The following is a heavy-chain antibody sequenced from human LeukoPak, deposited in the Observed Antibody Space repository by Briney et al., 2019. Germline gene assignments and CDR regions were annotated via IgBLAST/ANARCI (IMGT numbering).Heavy chain of an antibody. J-gene: IGHJ6*03. Sequence: ASVKVSCKASGYTFTSYGISWVRQAPGQGLECMGWINSNSGDTNYAQKFQGRVTMTRDTSISTAYMELSRLRSDDTAVYYCASHVQRNVGRYYYMDVWGKGTTVTVSS. CDR3: ASHVQRNVGRYYYMDV. D-gene: IGHD2-2*01. CDR1: GYTFTSYG. CDR2: INSNSGDT. V-gene: IGHV1-2*02.